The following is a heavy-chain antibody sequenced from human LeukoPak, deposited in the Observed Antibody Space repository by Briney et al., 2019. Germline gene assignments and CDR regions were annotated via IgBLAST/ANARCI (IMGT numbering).Heavy chain of an antibody. Sequence: PGGSLRLSCAASGFTFSSYAMHWVRQAPGKGLEWVAVISYDGSNKYYADSVKGRFTMSRDNSKNTLYLQMNSLRAEDTAVYYCARDKIAARIFGYWGQGTLVTVSS. D-gene: IGHD6-6*01. CDR2: ISYDGSNK. CDR3: ARDKIAARIFGY. J-gene: IGHJ4*02. CDR1: GFTFSSYA. V-gene: IGHV3-30-3*01.